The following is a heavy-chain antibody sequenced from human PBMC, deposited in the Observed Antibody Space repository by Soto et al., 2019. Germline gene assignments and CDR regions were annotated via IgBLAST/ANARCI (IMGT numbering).Heavy chain of an antibody. Sequence: ASETLSLTCAVYGGSFSGYYWSWIRQPPGKGLEWIGEINHSGSTNYNPSLKSRVTISVDTSKNQFSLKLSSVTAADTAVYYCARSLLLYYYYYYGMDVWGQGTTVTVSS. J-gene: IGHJ6*02. CDR3: ARSLLLYYYYYYGMDV. CDR2: INHSGST. D-gene: IGHD2-15*01. V-gene: IGHV4-34*01. CDR1: GGSFSGYY.